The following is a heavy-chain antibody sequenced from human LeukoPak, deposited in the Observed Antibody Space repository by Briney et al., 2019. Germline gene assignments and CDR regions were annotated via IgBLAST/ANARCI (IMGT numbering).Heavy chain of an antibody. D-gene: IGHD2-15*01. V-gene: IGHV3-66*01. CDR2: IYSGGST. J-gene: IGHJ5*02. Sequence: GGSLRLSCAASGFTVSSNYMSWVRQAPGKGLEWVSVIYSGGSTYYADSVKGRFTISRDNSKNTLYLQMNSLRAEDTAVYYCARDWGSVNWFDPWGQGTLVTVSS. CDR1: GFTVSSNY. CDR3: ARDWGSVNWFDP.